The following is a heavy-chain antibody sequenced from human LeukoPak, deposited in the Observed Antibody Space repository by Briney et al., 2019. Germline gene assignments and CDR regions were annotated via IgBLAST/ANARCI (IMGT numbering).Heavy chain of an antibody. CDR1: GFTFSNAW. J-gene: IGHJ4*02. Sequence: GESLRLSCAASGFTFSNAWMSWVRQAPGKGLEWVGRIKSKTDGGTTDYAAPVKGRFTISRDDSKNTLYLQMNSLKTEDTAVYYCTTAKRRYCSSTSCYMDFDYWGQGTLVTVSS. D-gene: IGHD2-2*02. CDR2: IKSKTDGGTT. CDR3: TTAKRRYCSSTSCYMDFDY. V-gene: IGHV3-15*01.